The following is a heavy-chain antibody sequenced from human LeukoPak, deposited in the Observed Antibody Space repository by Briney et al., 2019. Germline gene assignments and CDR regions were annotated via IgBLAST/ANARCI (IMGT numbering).Heavy chain of an antibody. D-gene: IGHD5-12*01. CDR2: MNPNSGNT. V-gene: IGHV1-8*03. CDR3: ARNKVGNWFDP. Sequence: ASVKVSXKASGYTFTSYDINWVRQATGQGLEWMGWMNPNSGNTGYARKFQGRVTITRNTSISTAYMELSSLRSEDTAVYYCARNKVGNWFDPWGQGTLVTVSS. J-gene: IGHJ5*02. CDR1: GYTFTSYD.